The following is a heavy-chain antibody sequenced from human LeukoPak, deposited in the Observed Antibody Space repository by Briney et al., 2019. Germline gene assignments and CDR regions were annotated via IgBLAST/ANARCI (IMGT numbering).Heavy chain of an antibody. CDR1: GYTFTSYY. D-gene: IGHD4-17*01. J-gene: IGHJ5*02. CDR3: AREGGWFVAKPTTVTTGGWFDP. Sequence: ASVKVSCKASGYTFTSYYMHWVRQAPGQGLEWMGIINPIGGSTSYAQKFQGRVTMTRDTSTSTVYMELSSLRSEDTAVYYCAREGGWFVAKPTTVTTGGWFDPWGQGTLVTVSS. V-gene: IGHV1-46*01. CDR2: INPIGGST.